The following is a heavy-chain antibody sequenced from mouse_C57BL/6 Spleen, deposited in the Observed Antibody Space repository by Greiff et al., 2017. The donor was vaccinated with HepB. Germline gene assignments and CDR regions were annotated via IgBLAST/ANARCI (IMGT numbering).Heavy chain of an antibody. CDR2: IYPGSGST. CDR1: GYTFTSYW. CDR3: ARGYYYGSRGPPHFDY. Sequence: QVQLKQPGAELVKPGASVKMSCKASGYTFTSYWITWVKQRPGQGLEWIGDIYPGSGSTNYNEKFKSKATLTVDTSSSTAYMQLSSLTSEDSAVYYCARGYYYGSRGPPHFDYWGQGTTLTVSS. V-gene: IGHV1-55*01. J-gene: IGHJ2*01. D-gene: IGHD1-1*01.